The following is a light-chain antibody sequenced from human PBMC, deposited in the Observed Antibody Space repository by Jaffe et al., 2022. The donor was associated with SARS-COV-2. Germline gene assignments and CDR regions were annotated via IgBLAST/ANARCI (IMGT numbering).Light chain of an antibody. CDR1: QSISSN. CDR2: GAS. Sequence: EIEMTQSPATLSVSPGERATLSCRASQSISSNLAWYRQKPGQAPRLLIFGASTRATGIPARFSGSGSGAEFTLTISSLQSEDFAVYYCQQYDNWPYTFGQGTKLEIK. CDR3: QQYDNWPYT. J-gene: IGKJ2*01. V-gene: IGKV3D-15*01.